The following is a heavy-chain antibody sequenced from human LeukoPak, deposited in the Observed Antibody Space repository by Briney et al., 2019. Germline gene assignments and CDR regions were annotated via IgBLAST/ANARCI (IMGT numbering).Heavy chain of an antibody. Sequence: GGSLRLSGAASGFTFSNYGMSWVRQAPGKGLEWVSISGSGDSTYYADSVKGRFTISRDNSKNTLYLQMSSLRADDTAVYYCAKTERDRYYFDSWGQGTLVTVSS. J-gene: IGHJ4*02. CDR2: ISGSGDST. CDR1: GFTFSNYG. CDR3: AKTERDRYYFDS. V-gene: IGHV3-23*01.